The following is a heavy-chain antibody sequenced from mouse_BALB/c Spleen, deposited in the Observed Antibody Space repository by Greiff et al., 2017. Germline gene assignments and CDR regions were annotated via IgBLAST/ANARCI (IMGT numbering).Heavy chain of an antibody. CDR3: AREGYRYEGSYAMDD. J-gene: IGHJ4*01. CDR1: GYSITSDYA. Sequence: VQLKQSGPGLVKPSQSLSLTCTVTGYSITSDYAWNLIRQFPGNKLGWMGYISYSGSTSYNPSLKSRISITRDTSKNQFFLQLKSVTTEDTATYYCAREGYRYEGSYAMDDWGEGTSVTVSS. V-gene: IGHV3-2*02. D-gene: IGHD2-14*01. CDR2: ISYSGST.